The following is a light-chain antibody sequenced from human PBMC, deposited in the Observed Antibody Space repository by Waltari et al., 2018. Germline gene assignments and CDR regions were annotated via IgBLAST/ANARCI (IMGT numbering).Light chain of an antibody. V-gene: IGLV1-40*01. CDR2: GSS. J-gene: IGLJ3*02. CDR3: QSYDSSLRAWV. Sequence: QSVLTQPPSVSGAPGQRVTISCTGSSSNIGAGYDVHWYQQLPGTAPKLLIYGSSKRPSGVPDRFSGSKSGTSASLAITGLQAEVEADYYCQSYDSSLRAWVFGGGTKLTVL. CDR1: SSNIGAGYD.